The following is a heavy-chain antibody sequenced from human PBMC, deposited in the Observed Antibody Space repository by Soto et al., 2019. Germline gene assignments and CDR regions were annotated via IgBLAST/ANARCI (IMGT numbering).Heavy chain of an antibody. CDR2: VSGNDGST. CDR3: TRDFGDYRLHY. Sequence: VQLVQSGGEVKKPGASVKVSRQTSGYMFRNFGVSWVRQAPGQGLEWLGWVSGNDGSTRYAPNLQGRVTMTTDSATSTAYMELRGLTSDDTATYYCTRDFGDYRLHYWGQGTLVSVSS. V-gene: IGHV1-18*01. J-gene: IGHJ4*02. CDR1: GYMFRNFG. D-gene: IGHD4-17*01.